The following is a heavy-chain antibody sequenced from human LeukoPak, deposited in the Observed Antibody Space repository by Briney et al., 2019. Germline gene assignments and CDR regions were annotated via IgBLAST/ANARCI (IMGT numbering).Heavy chain of an antibody. CDR2: IIPIFGTP. CDR3: ARVQMVRGVVSRSWFDP. CDR1: GGTFISFA. J-gene: IGHJ5*02. D-gene: IGHD3-10*01. V-gene: IGHV1-69*13. Sequence: SVKVSRKASGGTFISFAISWVQQAPGQGLEWMGGIIPIFGTPKYAQKFQGRVTITADESTSTAYMELRSLRSEDTAVYYCARVQMVRGVVSRSWFDPWGQGTLVTVSS.